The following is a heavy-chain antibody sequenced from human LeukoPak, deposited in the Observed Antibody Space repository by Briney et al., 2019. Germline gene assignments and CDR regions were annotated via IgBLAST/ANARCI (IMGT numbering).Heavy chain of an antibody. D-gene: IGHD3-9*01. Sequence: KPSETLSLTCTVSGYSISSGYYWGWIRPPPGKGLEWIGSIYHSGSTYYNPSLKSRVTISVDTSKNQFSLKLSSVTAADTAVYYCASIGYDILTGPKGENWFDPWGQGTLVTVSS. J-gene: IGHJ5*02. CDR2: IYHSGST. V-gene: IGHV4-38-2*02. CDR1: GYSISSGYY. CDR3: ASIGYDILTGPKGENWFDP.